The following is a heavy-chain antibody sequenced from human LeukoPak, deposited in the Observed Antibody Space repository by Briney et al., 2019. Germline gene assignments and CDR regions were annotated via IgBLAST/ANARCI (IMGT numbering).Heavy chain of an antibody. D-gene: IGHD3-22*01. CDR2: INWNGGST. V-gene: IGHV3-20*04. CDR3: ARGRRYDSSGPFDY. Sequence: GGSLRLSCAASGFTFDDYGMSWVRQAPGKGLEWVSGINWNGGSTGYADSVKGRFTISRDNAKNSLYLQMNSLRAEDTALYYCARGRRYDSSGPFDYWGQGTLVTVSS. J-gene: IGHJ4*02. CDR1: GFTFDDYG.